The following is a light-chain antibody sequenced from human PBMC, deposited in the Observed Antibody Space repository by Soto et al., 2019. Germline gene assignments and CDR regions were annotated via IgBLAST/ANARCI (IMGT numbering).Light chain of an antibody. CDR2: SNN. V-gene: IGLV1-44*01. CDR1: SSNIGSNT. J-gene: IGLJ2*01. CDR3: AAWDDSLNVV. Sequence: QPVLTQPPSASGTPGQRVTISCSGSSSNIGSNTVNWYQQLPGTAPKLLIYSNNQRPSGVPDRFSGSKSGTSASLAISGFQSEDEADFYCAAWDDSLNVVFGGGTKVTVL.